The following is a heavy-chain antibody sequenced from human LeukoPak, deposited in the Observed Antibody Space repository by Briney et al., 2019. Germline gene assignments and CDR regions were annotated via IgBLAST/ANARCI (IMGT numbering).Heavy chain of an antibody. V-gene: IGHV4-59*01. CDR1: GGSISSYY. Sequence: SETLSLTCTVSGGSISSYYWSWIRQPPGKGLEWIGYMYFGGSSNYNPSLKSRVTISVDTSEKQFSLKLSSVTAADTAVYYCARVDCSSTRQYYYYGMDVWGQGTTVTVSS. D-gene: IGHD2-2*01. J-gene: IGHJ6*02. CDR2: MYFGGSS. CDR3: ARVDCSSTRQYYYYGMDV.